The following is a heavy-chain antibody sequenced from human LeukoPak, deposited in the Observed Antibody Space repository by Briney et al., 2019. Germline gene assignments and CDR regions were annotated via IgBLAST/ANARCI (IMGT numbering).Heavy chain of an antibody. J-gene: IGHJ4*02. CDR1: GFTFSDYW. V-gene: IGHV3-23*01. D-gene: IGHD1-26*01. CDR3: AKDRVGASIYYFDC. CDR2: ISGSGGST. Sequence: GGSLRLSCAASGFTFSDYWMHWVRQAPGKGLEWVSAISGSGGSTYYADSVKGRFTISRDNSKNTLYLQMNSLRAEDTAVYYCAKDRVGASIYYFDCWGQGTLVTVSS.